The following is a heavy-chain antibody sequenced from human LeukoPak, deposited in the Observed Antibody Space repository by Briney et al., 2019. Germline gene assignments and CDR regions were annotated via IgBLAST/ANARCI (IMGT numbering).Heavy chain of an antibody. CDR3: ARGPPGMTRDAFDI. CDR2: IKEDAEEN. CDR1: GFTFRNFW. Sequence: GGSLRLSCAASGFTFRNFWMSWVRQAPGKGLEWVANIKEDAEENFYVDSVKGRFTISRDNAKDSLYLQMNSLRAEDTAVYYCARGPPGMTRDAFDIWGQGTMVTVSS. D-gene: IGHD4-11*01. V-gene: IGHV3-7*01. J-gene: IGHJ3*02.